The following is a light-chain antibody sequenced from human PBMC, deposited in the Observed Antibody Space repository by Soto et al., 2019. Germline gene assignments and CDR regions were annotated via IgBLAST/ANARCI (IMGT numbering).Light chain of an antibody. J-gene: IGLJ1*01. CDR1: SADIGAYNY. CDR3: CSYAGSSTFV. Sequence: QSVLTQPRSVSGSPGQSVTISCTGTSADIGAYNYVSWYQQHPGRAPQLMIYDVTKRPSGVPDRLSGSKSGNTASLIISGLQAEDEADYYCCSYAGSSTFVFGSGTKLTVL. CDR2: DVT. V-gene: IGLV2-11*01.